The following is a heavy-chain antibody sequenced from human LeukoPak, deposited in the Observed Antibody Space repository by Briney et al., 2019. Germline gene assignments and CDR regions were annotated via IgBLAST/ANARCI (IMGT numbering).Heavy chain of an antibody. J-gene: IGHJ4*02. CDR1: GFTFSSYS. V-gene: IGHV3-48*02. CDR3: ARAPSGSYSHFDY. CDR2: ISSSSSTI. D-gene: IGHD1-26*01. Sequence: GGSLRLSCAASGFTFSSYSMSWVRQAPGKGLEWVSYISSSSSTIYYADSVKGRFTISRDNAKNSLYLQMNSLRDEDTAVYYCARAPSGSYSHFDYWGQGTLVTVSS.